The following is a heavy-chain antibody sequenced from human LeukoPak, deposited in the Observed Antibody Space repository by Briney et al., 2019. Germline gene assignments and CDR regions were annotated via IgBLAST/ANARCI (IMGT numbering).Heavy chain of an antibody. Sequence: ASVKVSCKASGYTFTSYGISWVRQAPGQGLEWMGWISAYNGNTSYAQKLQGRVTMTTDTSTSTAYMELRSLRSDDTAVYYCARDYPANGYSSGWGLFDYWGQGTLVTVSS. J-gene: IGHJ4*02. D-gene: IGHD6-19*01. V-gene: IGHV1-18*04. CDR3: ARDYPANGYSSGWGLFDY. CDR2: ISAYNGNT. CDR1: GYTFTSYG.